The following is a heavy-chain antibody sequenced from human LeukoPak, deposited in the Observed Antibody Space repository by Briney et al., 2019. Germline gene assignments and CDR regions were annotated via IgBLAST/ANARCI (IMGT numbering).Heavy chain of an antibody. D-gene: IGHD6-25*01. CDR1: GGTFSSYA. CDR3: ARSWNEGIAAAAQLAFDI. CDR2: IIPIFGTA. V-gene: IGHV1-69*05. Sequence: GASVKVSCKASGGTFSSYAISWVRQAPGQGLEWMGGIIPIFGTANYAQKFQGRVTITTDESTSTAYMELSSLRSEDTAVYYRARSWNEGIAAAAQLAFDIWGQGTMVTVSS. J-gene: IGHJ3*02.